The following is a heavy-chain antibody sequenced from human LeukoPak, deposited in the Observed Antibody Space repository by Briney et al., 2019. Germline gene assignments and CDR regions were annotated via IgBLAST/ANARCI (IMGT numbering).Heavy chain of an antibody. J-gene: IGHJ4*02. CDR2: ISGSGGST. D-gene: IGHD2-2*02. Sequence: GGSLRLSCIPSGFTFGDYGLSWVRQAPGKGLEWVSAISGSGGSTYYVDSVKGRFTISRDNSKNSLYLQMNSLRAEDTAVYYCALGDVVVTAAIDYWGQGTLVTVSS. CDR3: ALGDVVVTAAIDY. V-gene: IGHV3-23*01. CDR1: GFTFGDYG.